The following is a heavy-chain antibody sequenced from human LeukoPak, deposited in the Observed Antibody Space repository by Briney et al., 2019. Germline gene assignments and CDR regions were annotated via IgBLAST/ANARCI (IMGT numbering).Heavy chain of an antibody. CDR3: AREVTKGRLVGFDP. D-gene: IGHD2-15*01. Sequence: GGSLRLSCAASGFTVSSNYMSWVRQAPGKGLEWVSVIYSGGSTYYADSVKGRFTISRDNSKNTLYLQMNSLRAEDTAVYYCAREVTKGRLVGFDPWGQGTLVTVPS. CDR1: GFTVSSNY. CDR2: IYSGGST. J-gene: IGHJ5*02. V-gene: IGHV3-66*01.